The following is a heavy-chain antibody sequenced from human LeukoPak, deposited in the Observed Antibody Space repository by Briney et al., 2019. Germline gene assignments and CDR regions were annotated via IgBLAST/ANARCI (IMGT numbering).Heavy chain of an antibody. D-gene: IGHD3-10*01. Sequence: SETLSLTCTVSGGSISSYYWSWIRQPPGKGLEWIGYIYYSGSTNYNPSLKSRVTISVDTSRNQFSLKLSSVTAADTAVYYCARVGSMVRGVWFDAFDIWGQGTMVTVSS. V-gene: IGHV4-59*12. CDR3: ARVGSMVRGVWFDAFDI. CDR2: IYYSGST. J-gene: IGHJ3*02. CDR1: GGSISSYY.